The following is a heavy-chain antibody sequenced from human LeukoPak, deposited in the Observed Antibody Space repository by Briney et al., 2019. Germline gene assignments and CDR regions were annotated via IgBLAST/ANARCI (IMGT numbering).Heavy chain of an antibody. Sequence: PGGSLRLSCAASKFAFSSYAMSWVRQAPGKGLEWVSAISGGGGNTYYADSVKGRFTISRDNSKNTLYLQMNSLRAEDTAVYYCAKDFGSSSWFAPRFDPWGQGTLVTVSS. D-gene: IGHD6-13*01. CDR1: KFAFSSYA. J-gene: IGHJ5*02. CDR3: AKDFGSSSWFAPRFDP. V-gene: IGHV3-23*01. CDR2: ISGGGGNT.